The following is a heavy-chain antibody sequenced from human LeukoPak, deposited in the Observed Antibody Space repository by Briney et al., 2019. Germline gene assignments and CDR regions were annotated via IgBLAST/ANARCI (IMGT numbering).Heavy chain of an antibody. CDR1: GFTFSDYY. J-gene: IGHJ4*02. CDR2: ISSSSSYI. V-gene: IGHV3-11*06. D-gene: IGHD2-2*01. Sequence: PGGSLRLSCAASGFTFSDYYMSWIRQAPGKGLEWVSSISSSSSYIYYADSVKGRFTISRDNAKNSLYLQMNSLRAEDTAVYYCARDKQYQLFGSSDYWGQGTLVTVSS. CDR3: ARDKQYQLFGSSDY.